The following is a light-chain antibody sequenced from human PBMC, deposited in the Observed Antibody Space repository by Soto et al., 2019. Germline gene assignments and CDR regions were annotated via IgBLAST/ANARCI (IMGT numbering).Light chain of an antibody. CDR2: WAS. CDR3: QQYFATPLT. J-gene: IGKJ4*01. Sequence: DIVMTQSPDSLAVSPGERATFNCKSSQSLLFNVNNKNYLAWYQQKLGQPPKLLIYWASARESGVPDRFSGSGSETNFTLPISSLQAEDVAVYYCQQYFATPLTFGGGTRVEI. CDR1: QSLLFNVNNKNY. V-gene: IGKV4-1*01.